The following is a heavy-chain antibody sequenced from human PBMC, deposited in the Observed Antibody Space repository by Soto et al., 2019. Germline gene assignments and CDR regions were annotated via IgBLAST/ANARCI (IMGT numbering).Heavy chain of an antibody. Sequence: GGSLRLSCAASGFTFSSYAMSWVRQAPGKGLEWVSAISGSGGSTYYADSVKGRFTISRDNSKNTLYLQMNSLRAEDTAVYYCATCQVSGGWGYYYYMDVWGKGTTVTVSS. CDR2: ISGSGGST. D-gene: IGHD3-10*01. J-gene: IGHJ6*03. CDR3: ATCQVSGGWGYYYYMDV. V-gene: IGHV3-23*01. CDR1: GFTFSSYA.